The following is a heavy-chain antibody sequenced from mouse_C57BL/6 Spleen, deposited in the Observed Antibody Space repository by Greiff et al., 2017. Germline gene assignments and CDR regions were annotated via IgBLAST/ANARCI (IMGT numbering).Heavy chain of an antibody. CDR3: ATGGLLLRSGFDV. CDR1: GFTFSSYA. J-gene: IGHJ1*03. Sequence: EVQLVESGGGLVKPGGSLKLSCAASGFTFSSYAMSWVRQTPEKRLEWVATISDGGSYTYYPDNVKGRFTISRDNAKNNLDLQMSHLKSEDTAMYYCATGGLLLRSGFDVWGTGTTVTVSS. D-gene: IGHD1-1*01. V-gene: IGHV5-4*01. CDR2: ISDGGSYT.